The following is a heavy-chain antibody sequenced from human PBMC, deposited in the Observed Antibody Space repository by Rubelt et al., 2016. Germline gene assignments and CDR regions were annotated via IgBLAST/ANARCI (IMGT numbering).Heavy chain of an antibody. V-gene: IGHV4-39*07. CDR1: GGSISSSSYY. Sequence: QLQLQESGPGLVKPSETLSLTYTVSGGSISSSSYYWGWIRQPPGKGLEWIGSIYYSGSTYYNPSLKSRVPISVEPSKNQFSLKLSSVTAADTAVYYCARDPRAGTTSFDYWGQGTLVTVSS. J-gene: IGHJ4*02. D-gene: IGHD1-7*01. CDR3: ARDPRAGTTSFDY. CDR2: IYYSGST.